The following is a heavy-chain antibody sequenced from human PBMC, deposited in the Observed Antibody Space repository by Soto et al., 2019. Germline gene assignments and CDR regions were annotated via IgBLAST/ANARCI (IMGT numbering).Heavy chain of an antibody. J-gene: IGHJ1*01. CDR2: INWNSGSI. CDR1: GFNFDDYA. V-gene: IGHV3-9*01. D-gene: IGHD6-13*01. Sequence: EVQLVESGGALVQPGRSLRLSCAASGFNFDDYAMHWVRQVPGEGLEWVSGINWNSGSIEYADSVKGRFTISRDNAKNSLYLQMDSLRAEDTALYYCSKDLYSTINPRGGYFQHWGQGTLVTVSS. CDR3: SKDLYSTINPRGGYFQH.